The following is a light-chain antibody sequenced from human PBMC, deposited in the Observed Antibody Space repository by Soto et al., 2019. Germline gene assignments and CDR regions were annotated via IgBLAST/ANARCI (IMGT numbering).Light chain of an antibody. CDR2: DAS. CDR3: QQYSNYPIT. CDR1: QSISSW. J-gene: IGKJ5*01. Sequence: DVQMALSPSAVSASVEDRVTITCRASQSISSWLAWYQQKPGKAPKLLIYDASSLESGVPSRFSGSGSGTEFTLTISSLQPDDFAAYYCQQYSNYPITSGQGGRLEN. V-gene: IGKV1-5*01.